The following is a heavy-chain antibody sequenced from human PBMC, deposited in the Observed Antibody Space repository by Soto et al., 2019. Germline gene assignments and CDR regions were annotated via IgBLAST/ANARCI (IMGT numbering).Heavy chain of an antibody. CDR2: IKAYSGNT. CDR1: GYTFGTST. CDR3: AIADYGDDDY. Sequence: QLQLVQSGAEAKKPGASVKVSCKASGYTFGTSTISWLRQAPGKGLEWMGWIKAYSGNTNYAPKLQGRVTMTTDTPTSTACMELRSLTTDDTATYYCAIADYGDDDYWGQGTLVTVSS. D-gene: IGHD4-17*01. J-gene: IGHJ4*02. V-gene: IGHV1-18*04.